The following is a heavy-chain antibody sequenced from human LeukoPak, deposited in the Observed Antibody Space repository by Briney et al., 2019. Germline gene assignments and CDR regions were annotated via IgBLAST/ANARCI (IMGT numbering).Heavy chain of an antibody. Sequence: SETLSLTCTVSGGSISSYYWSWIRQPPGKGLEWIGYIYYSGSTNYNPSLKSRVTMSVETSKNQFSLKLSSVTAADTAVYYCARRSAGGIALDYWGQGTLVTVSS. CDR1: GGSISSYY. CDR3: ARRSAGGIALDY. V-gene: IGHV4-59*08. D-gene: IGHD6-13*01. CDR2: IYYSGST. J-gene: IGHJ4*02.